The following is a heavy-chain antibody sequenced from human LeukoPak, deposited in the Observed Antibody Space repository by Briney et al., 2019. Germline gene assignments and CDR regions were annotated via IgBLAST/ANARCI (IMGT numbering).Heavy chain of an antibody. CDR2: IIPIFGTA. CDR1: GGTFSSYA. CDR3: ARDAAPGAYCGGDCPHNWFDP. Sequence: SVKVSCKASGGTFSSYAISWVRQAPGQGLEWMGGIIPIFGTANYAQKFQGSVTITTDESTSTAYMELSSLRSEDTAVYYCARDAAPGAYCGGDCPHNWFDPWGQGTLVTVSS. D-gene: IGHD2-21*02. V-gene: IGHV1-69*05. J-gene: IGHJ5*02.